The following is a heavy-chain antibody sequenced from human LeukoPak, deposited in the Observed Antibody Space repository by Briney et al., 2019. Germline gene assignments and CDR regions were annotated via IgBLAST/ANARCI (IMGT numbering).Heavy chain of an antibody. V-gene: IGHV3-30*03. CDR2: ISYDGSNK. CDR3: ARDEGGITVPGTWKTMGYYFAY. J-gene: IGHJ4*02. CDR1: GFTFSNYG. Sequence: GRSLRLSCAASGFTFSNYGIHWVRQAPGKGLEWVAVISYDGSNKYYADSVKGRFTISRDTSKNTLHLQMDSLRPEDTAVYYCARDEGGITVPGTWKTMGYYFAYWGQGTPVTVSS. D-gene: IGHD6-19*01.